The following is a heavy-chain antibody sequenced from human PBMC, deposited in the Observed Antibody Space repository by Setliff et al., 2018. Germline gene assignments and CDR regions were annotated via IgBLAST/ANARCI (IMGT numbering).Heavy chain of an antibody. Sequence: PSETLSLTCTVYGGSLSNYYWSWVRQPPGKGPEWIVEINHSGITNYNPSLKGRVTISVDTSKNQLSLKVNSVTVADTAVYYCARQAHDLKGGTTLFYWFDPWGQGTLVTASS. V-gene: IGHV4-34*01. D-gene: IGHD1-26*01. CDR2: INHSGIT. J-gene: IGHJ5*02. CDR3: ARQAHDLKGGTTLFYWFDP. CDR1: GGSLSNYY.